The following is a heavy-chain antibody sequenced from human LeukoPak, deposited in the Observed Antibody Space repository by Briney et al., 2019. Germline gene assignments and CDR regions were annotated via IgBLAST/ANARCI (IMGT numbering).Heavy chain of an antibody. CDR1: GYSISSGYY. D-gene: IGHD2/OR15-2a*01. J-gene: IGHJ4*02. Sequence: PSETLSLTCTVSGYSISSGYYWGWIRQPPGKGLEWIGTIRHSGTTYYNPSLKSRVTISIDSSKNQFSLKLSSVTAADTAVYYCARGGYYGPSRSFDYWGQGTLVTVSS. CDR2: IRHSGTT. CDR3: ARGGYYGPSRSFDY. V-gene: IGHV4-38-2*02.